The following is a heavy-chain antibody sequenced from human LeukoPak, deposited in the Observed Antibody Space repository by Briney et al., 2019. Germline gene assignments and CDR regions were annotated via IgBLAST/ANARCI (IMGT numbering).Heavy chain of an antibody. CDR3: ARDHQGQWLTFDY. CDR2: INPNSGGT. V-gene: IGHV1-2*02. D-gene: IGHD6-19*01. Sequence: GASVKVSCKASGYTFTGYYMHWVRLAPGQGLEWMGWINPNSGGTNYAQKLQGRVTMTRDTSISTAYMELSRLRSDDTAVYYCARDHQGQWLTFDYWGQGTLVTVSS. J-gene: IGHJ4*02. CDR1: GYTFTGYY.